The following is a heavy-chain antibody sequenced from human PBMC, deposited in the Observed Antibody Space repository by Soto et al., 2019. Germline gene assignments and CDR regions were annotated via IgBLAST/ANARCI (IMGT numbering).Heavy chain of an antibody. CDR1: GFTFTSSA. Sequence: QMQLVQSGPEVKKPGTSVKVSCKASGFTFTSSAMQWVRQARGQRLEWIGWIVVGSGHTNYAQKFQERVTITRDMSTSPAYMELSSLRAEDTAVYYCAADSRYGSGGNCEDYWGQGTLVTVSS. D-gene: IGHD2-15*01. CDR3: AADSRYGSGGNCEDY. J-gene: IGHJ4*02. V-gene: IGHV1-58*02. CDR2: IVVGSGHT.